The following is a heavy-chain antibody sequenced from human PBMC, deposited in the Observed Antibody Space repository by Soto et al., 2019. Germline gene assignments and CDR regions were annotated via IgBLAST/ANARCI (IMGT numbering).Heavy chain of an antibody. CDR3: GGGGYDSSGYYPYYYYYYGMDV. V-gene: IGHV1-69*01. Sequence: QVQLVQSGAEVKKPGSSVKVSCKASGGTFSSYAISWVRQAPGQGLEWMGGIIPIFGTANYAQKFQGRVTITADESTSTASVELGSLRFEDTAVYYWGGGGYDSSGYYPYYYYYYGMDVWGQGTTVTVSS. CDR1: GGTFSSYA. D-gene: IGHD3-22*01. J-gene: IGHJ6*02. CDR2: IIPIFGTA.